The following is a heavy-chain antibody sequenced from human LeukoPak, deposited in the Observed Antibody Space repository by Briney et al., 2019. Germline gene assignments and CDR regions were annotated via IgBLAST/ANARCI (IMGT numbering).Heavy chain of an antibody. CDR2: IYYTGST. Sequence: PSETLSLTCTDSGGSISSNSYYWGWIRQPPGKGLEWIGSIYYTGSTYYNPSLKSRVTISVDTSKNQFSLKLSSVTAADTAVYYCARAFTMVRGVLFDYWGQGTLVTVSS. CDR3: ARAFTMVRGVLFDY. D-gene: IGHD3-10*01. J-gene: IGHJ4*02. V-gene: IGHV4-39*07. CDR1: GGSISSNSYY.